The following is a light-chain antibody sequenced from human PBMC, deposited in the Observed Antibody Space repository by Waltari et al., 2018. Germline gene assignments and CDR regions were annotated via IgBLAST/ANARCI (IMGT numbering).Light chain of an antibody. CDR3: QQYFTTPLT. Sequence: DIVMTQSPDSLVVSLGERATINCKSIQNILYTPNNKHYLAWYQQKPGQPPKLLIFWASTRESGVPDRFSGSGSGTDFTLTISGLQAEDVAVYYCQQYFTTPLTFGGGTKVEI. CDR2: WAS. CDR1: QNILYTPNNKHY. J-gene: IGKJ4*01. V-gene: IGKV4-1*01.